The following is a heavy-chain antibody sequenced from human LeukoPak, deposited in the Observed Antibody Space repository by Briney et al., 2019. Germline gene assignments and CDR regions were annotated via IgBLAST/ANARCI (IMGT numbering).Heavy chain of an antibody. CDR1: GFTFDNYP. CDR2: INWNGRSI. J-gene: IGHJ5*02. D-gene: IGHD2-15*01. CDR3: ARDLEWSRSGGANGWFDP. V-gene: IGHV3-20*04. Sequence: GGSLTLSCAASGFTFDNYPMSWVRQAPRKGLEWISGINWNGRSIDYADSVKGRFTISRDNAKNSLYLQMNNLRVEDTALYYCARDLEWSRSGGANGWFDPWGQGTLVTVSS.